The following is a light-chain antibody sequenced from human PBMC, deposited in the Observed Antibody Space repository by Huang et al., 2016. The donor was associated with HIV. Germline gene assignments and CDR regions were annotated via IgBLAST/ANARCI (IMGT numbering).Light chain of an antibody. CDR1: QSISSW. V-gene: IGKV1-5*03. CDR2: KAS. CDR3: QQYNTDWT. J-gene: IGKJ1*01. Sequence: DIQMTQSPSTLSASVGDRVTITCRASQSISSWMAWYQQKPGRAPKLLISKASTLESGVASMFSGSGSGKELTLTISSLQPDDFATYYCQQYNTDWTFGQGTKVEMK.